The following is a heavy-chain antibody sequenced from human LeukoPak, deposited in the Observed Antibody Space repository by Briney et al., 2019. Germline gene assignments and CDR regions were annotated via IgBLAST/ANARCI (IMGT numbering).Heavy chain of an antibody. D-gene: IGHD3-16*01. CDR1: GFTFSNYA. V-gene: IGHV3-23*01. CDR3: AKRSSTDVWGSYADY. J-gene: IGHJ4*02. CDR2: KSGSGGST. Sequence: GGSLRLSCAASGFTFSNYAMSWVRQAPGKGLEWVSGKSGSGGSTYYADSVKGRFTISRDNSKNTLYLQMNSLRAEDTAVYYCAKRSSTDVWGSYADYWGQGTLVTVFS.